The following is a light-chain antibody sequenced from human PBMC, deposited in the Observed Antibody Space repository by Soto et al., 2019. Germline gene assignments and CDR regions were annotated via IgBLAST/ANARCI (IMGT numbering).Light chain of an antibody. J-gene: IGKJ4*01. Sequence: EIVITQSHAHLSVSPGYRATTACSASHSVSTNLAWYQQQPRQAPPLLLYGASTRATGIPATSSGSRSETEFTLTTSSLQPEDFAVYYCQQHINWPPLTFGAGTKGDIK. CDR1: HSVSTN. V-gene: IGKV3-15*01. CDR3: QQHINWPPLT. CDR2: GAS.